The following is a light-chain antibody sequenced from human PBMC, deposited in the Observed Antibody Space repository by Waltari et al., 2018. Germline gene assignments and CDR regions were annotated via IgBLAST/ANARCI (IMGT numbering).Light chain of an antibody. CDR2: DVT. CDR3: CSFAGTWV. J-gene: IGLJ3*02. V-gene: IGLV2-11*01. CDR1: GSDIGGSDY. Sequence: QSALTQPRSVSGSPGQSVTISCTGTGSDIGGSDYVSWYQQHPVKAPRLVIYDVTKRPSGVPDPFSRSKSGPSASLTVSRLQADAETDYYLCSFAGTWVFGGGTKRTVL.